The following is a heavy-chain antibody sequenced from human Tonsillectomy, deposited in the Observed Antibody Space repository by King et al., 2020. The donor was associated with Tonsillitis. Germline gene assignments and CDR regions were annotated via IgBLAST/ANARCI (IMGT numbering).Heavy chain of an antibody. CDR1: GYTFTGYY. Sequence: VQLVESGAEVKKPGASVKVSCKASGYTFTGYYMHWVRQAPGQGLEWMGWINPNSGGTNYAQKFQGRVTMTRDTSISTAYMELSRLRSDDTAVYYCARMSPPRYCSGGSCYSGAFDIWGQGTTVTVSS. CDR3: ARMSPPRYCSGGSCYSGAFDI. J-gene: IGHJ3*02. V-gene: IGHV1-2*02. D-gene: IGHD2-15*01. CDR2: INPNSGGT.